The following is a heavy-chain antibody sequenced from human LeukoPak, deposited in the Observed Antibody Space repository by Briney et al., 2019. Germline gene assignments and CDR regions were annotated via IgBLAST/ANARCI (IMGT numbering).Heavy chain of an antibody. CDR3: ARDRYYYDSSGYSYYFDY. Sequence: GGSLRLSCAASGFTVSSNYMSWVRQAPGKGLEWVSVIYSDGSTHYADSVKGRFTISRDNSKNTLSLQMNSLRAEDTAVYYCARDRYYYDSSGYSYYFDYWGQGILVTVSS. D-gene: IGHD3-22*01. V-gene: IGHV3-53*01. J-gene: IGHJ4*02. CDR1: GFTVSSNY. CDR2: IYSDGST.